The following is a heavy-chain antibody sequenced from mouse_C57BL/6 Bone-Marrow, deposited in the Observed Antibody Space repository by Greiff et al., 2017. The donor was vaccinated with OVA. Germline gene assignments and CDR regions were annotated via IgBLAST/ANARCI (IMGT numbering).Heavy chain of an antibody. CDR1: GYSFTGYY. CDR3: AKGGYGYDEGY. Sequence: VQLKESGPELVKPGASVKISCKASGYSFTGYYMNWVKQSPEKSLEWIGEINPSTGGTTYNQKFKAKATLTVDKSSSTAYMQLKSLTSEDSAVYYCAKGGYGYDEGYWGQGTTLTVSS. V-gene: IGHV1-42*01. J-gene: IGHJ2*01. CDR2: INPSTGGT. D-gene: IGHD2-2*01.